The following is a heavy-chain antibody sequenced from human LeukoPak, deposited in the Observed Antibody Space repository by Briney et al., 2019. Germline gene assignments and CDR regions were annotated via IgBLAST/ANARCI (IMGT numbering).Heavy chain of an antibody. D-gene: IGHD2-15*01. CDR2: IIPNLGTA. V-gene: IGHV1-69*11. J-gene: IGHJ4*02. CDR1: GGTFSSYA. CDR3: ARGGSSDVTLGDYFDY. Sequence: SVKVSCKASGGTFSSYATSWVRQDPGQGLEWKGRIIPNLGTANYAQKLQGRVTITTDESTSTVYMELSSLRSEDTAVYYCARGGSSDVTLGDYFDYWGQGTLVTVSS.